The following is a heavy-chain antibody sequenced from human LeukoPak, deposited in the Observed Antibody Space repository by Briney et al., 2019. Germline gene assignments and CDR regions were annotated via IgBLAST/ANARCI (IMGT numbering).Heavy chain of an antibody. Sequence: SETLSLTCTVSAYSISSGYYWGWIRQPPGRGLEWIGSVYHSGSTYYNPSLKSRVTISVDTSKNQFSLMLISVTAADTAIYYCARRTLGSFAGRYYYYYYMDVWGKGTTVTVS. CDR3: ARRTLGSFAGRYYYYYYMDV. V-gene: IGHV4-38-2*02. D-gene: IGHD1-26*01. CDR2: VYHSGST. CDR1: AYSISSGYY. J-gene: IGHJ6*03.